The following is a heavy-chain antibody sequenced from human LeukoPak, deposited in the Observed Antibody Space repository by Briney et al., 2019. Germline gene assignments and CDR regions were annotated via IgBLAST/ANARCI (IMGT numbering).Heavy chain of an antibody. CDR2: ISAGNGNT. D-gene: IGHD3-3*01. J-gene: IGHJ5*02. CDR3: ARLTGYDFWSGYRNWFDP. CDR1: GYTFTSYA. Sequence: ASVKVSCKASGYTFTSYAIHWVRQAPGQRLEWMGWISAGNGNTKYSQNFQGRVTFISNTSATTASMELSSLRSEDAAVYYCARLTGYDFWSGYRNWFDPWGQGTLVTVSS. V-gene: IGHV1-3*01.